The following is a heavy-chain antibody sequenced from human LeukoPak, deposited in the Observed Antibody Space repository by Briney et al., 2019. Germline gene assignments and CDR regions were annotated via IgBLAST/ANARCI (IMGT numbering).Heavy chain of an antibody. CDR3: AKDPRHYSTNAFYFDY. D-gene: IGHD2/OR15-2a*01. V-gene: IGHV3-23*01. CDR2: ISGNGGNA. Sequence: PGGSLRLSCAASGFIFSNFAMTWVRQAPGKGLEWVSVISGNGGNAYYADSVKGRFTISRDNAKNTLYLQMNSLRAEDTAVYYCAKDPRHYSTNAFYFDYWGQGTLVTVYS. J-gene: IGHJ4*02. CDR1: GFIFSNFA.